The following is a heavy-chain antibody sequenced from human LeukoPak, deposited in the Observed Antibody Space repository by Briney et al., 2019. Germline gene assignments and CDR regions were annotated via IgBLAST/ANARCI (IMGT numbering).Heavy chain of an antibody. CDR3: AKDDYGSNSGMDD. Sequence: PGRSLRLSCAASGFTFSSYGMHWVRQAPGKGLEWVAVIWYDGNNKYYADSVKGRFTISRDNSKNTLYLQMNSLRAEDTAVYYCAKDDYGSNSGMDDWGQGTLVTVSS. J-gene: IGHJ4*02. V-gene: IGHV3-33*06. CDR1: GFTFSSYG. CDR2: IWYDGNNK. D-gene: IGHD4-23*01.